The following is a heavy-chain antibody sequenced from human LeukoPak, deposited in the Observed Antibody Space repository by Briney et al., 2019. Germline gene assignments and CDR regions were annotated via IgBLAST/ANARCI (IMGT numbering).Heavy chain of an antibody. D-gene: IGHD6-13*01. CDR2: ISSSGSTI. CDR1: GFTFSDYY. CDR3: ARGVIAAAGGNNWFDP. V-gene: IGHV3-11*01. Sequence: GGSLRLSCAASGFTFSDYYMSWIRQAPGKGLEWVSYISSSGSTIYYADSVKGRFTISRDNAKNSLYLQMNSLRAEGTAIYYCARGVIAAAGGNNWFDPWGQGTLVTVSS. J-gene: IGHJ5*02.